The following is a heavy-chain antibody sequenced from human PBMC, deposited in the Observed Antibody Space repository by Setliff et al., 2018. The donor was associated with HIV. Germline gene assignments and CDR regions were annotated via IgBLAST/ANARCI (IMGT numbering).Heavy chain of an antibody. D-gene: IGHD2-15*01. CDR1: GGSISSRSYY. Sequence: LSLTCTVPGGSISSRSYYWGWLRQPPGKGLEWIGSVYYSGTTYFNPSLKSRVTISVDTSKNQFSLKLSSVTAADTAMYYCARDLLDGTTVGVVVVTGPSWFDPWGQGTLVTVSS. CDR3: ARDLLDGTTVGVVVVTGPSWFDP. V-gene: IGHV4-39*07. J-gene: IGHJ5*02. CDR2: VYYSGTT.